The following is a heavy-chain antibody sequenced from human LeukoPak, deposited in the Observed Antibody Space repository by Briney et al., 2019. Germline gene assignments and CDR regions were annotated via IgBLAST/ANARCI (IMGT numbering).Heavy chain of an antibody. Sequence: GGSLTLSCGASGFTFNNFNMNWVRQAPGKGLEWVSSITRGGDYIYYAHSVKQRFTTSRDHAKNSLSLQLYGLRGEDTGVFYCARGPYDVLAASYTWTPDSRGQGTLVTVSS. CDR1: GFTFNNFN. CDR2: ITRGGDYI. J-gene: IGHJ5*01. D-gene: IGHD3-9*01. CDR3: ARGPYDVLAASYTWTPDS. V-gene: IGHV3-21*01.